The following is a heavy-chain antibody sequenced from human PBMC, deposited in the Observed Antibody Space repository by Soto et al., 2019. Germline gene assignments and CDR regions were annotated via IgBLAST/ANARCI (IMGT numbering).Heavy chain of an antibody. J-gene: IGHJ6*02. CDR1: GYTFTSYY. CDR3: ARCYYDFWSGYYTGGYYGMDV. CDR2: INPSGGST. V-gene: IGHV1-46*01. Sequence: QVQLVQSGAEVKKPGASVKVSCKASGYTFTSYYMHWVRQAPGQGLEWMGIINPSGGSTSYAQKFQGRGTMTRDTSTSTVYMELSSLRSEDTAVYYCARCYYDFWSGYYTGGYYGMDVWGQGTTVTVSS. D-gene: IGHD3-3*01.